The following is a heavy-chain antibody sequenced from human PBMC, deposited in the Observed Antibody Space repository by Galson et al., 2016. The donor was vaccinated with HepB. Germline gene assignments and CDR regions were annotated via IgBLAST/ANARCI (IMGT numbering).Heavy chain of an antibody. Sequence: SLRLSCAASGFPFSTYSMNWVRQAPRKGLEWVSGISGSGGNTYYADSVKGRFTISRDNSKNTLYLQMNSLRAEDTAVYYCAKIKGRWVADYWGQGTLVTVSS. CDR3: AKIKGRWVADY. CDR1: GFPFSTYS. CDR2: ISGSGGNT. J-gene: IGHJ4*02. D-gene: IGHD2-15*01. V-gene: IGHV3-23*01.